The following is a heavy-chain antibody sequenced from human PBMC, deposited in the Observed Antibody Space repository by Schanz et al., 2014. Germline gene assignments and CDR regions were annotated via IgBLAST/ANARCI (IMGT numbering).Heavy chain of an antibody. CDR1: GFTFSSYA. V-gene: IGHV3-23*04. Sequence: VQLVESGGGVVQPGRSLRLSCAASGFTFSSYAMHWVRQAPGKGLEWVSGFIVDSGNTYYAGSVKGRFSISRDYSKNTLYLQMSSLRAEDTAIYYCAKLSSSGRLAGYFDYWGQGALVTVSS. D-gene: IGHD6-19*01. CDR2: FIVDSGNT. J-gene: IGHJ4*02. CDR3: AKLSSSGRLAGYFDY.